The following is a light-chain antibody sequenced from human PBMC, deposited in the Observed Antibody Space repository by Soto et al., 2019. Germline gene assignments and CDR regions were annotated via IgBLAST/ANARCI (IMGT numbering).Light chain of an antibody. V-gene: IGLV2-14*01. CDR3: SSYTNNFTLYV. Sequence: QSALTQPASVSGSPGQSITISCTGTSSDVGSYNYVSWYQHHPGKAPKLIISEVSNRASGVSNRFSGSKSGNTASLTISGLQAEDEADYYCSSYTNNFTLYVFGSGTKLTVL. CDR2: EVS. J-gene: IGLJ1*01. CDR1: SSDVGSYNY.